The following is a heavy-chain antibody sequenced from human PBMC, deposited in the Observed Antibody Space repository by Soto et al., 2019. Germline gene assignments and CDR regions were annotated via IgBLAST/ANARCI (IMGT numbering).Heavy chain of an antibody. CDR3: ARPSSWYFNFSYYYGMDV. CDR1: GYTFTSYG. D-gene: IGHD6-13*01. Sequence: GASVKVSCKASGYTFTSYGISWVRQAPGQGLEWMGWISAYNGNTNYAQKLQGRVTMTTDTSTSTAYMELRSLRSDDTAVYYCARPSSWYFNFSYYYGMDVWGQGTTVTVSS. J-gene: IGHJ6*02. CDR2: ISAYNGNT. V-gene: IGHV1-18*01.